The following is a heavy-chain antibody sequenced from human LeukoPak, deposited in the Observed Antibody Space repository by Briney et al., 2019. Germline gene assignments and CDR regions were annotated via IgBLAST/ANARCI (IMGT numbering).Heavy chain of an antibody. CDR1: GFTFTSYS. CDR3: AKGGKWDVTPFDY. V-gene: IGHV3-23*01. D-gene: IGHD1-26*01. CDR2: ISGGGGGT. Sequence: GGSLRLSCAASGFTFTSYSMNWVRQAPGKGLEWVSTISGGGGGTYYADSVKGRFTISRDNSKNTLYLQVNSLRAEDTAVYYCAKGGKWDVTPFDYWGQGTLVTVSS. J-gene: IGHJ4*02.